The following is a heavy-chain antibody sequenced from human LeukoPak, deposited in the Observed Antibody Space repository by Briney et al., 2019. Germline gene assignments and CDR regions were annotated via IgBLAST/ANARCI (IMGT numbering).Heavy chain of an antibody. J-gene: IGHJ4*02. V-gene: IGHV3-53*01. CDR3: ARDQDGANTY. Sequence: GGSLRLSCAASGFTVSSNYMSWVRQAPGKGLQRVSVLYSCGSTYSAHSVKGRFTISRDNSKNTLYLQMNSLRAEDTAVYYCARDQDGANTYWGQGTLVTVSS. CDR2: LYSCGST. CDR1: GFTVSSNY.